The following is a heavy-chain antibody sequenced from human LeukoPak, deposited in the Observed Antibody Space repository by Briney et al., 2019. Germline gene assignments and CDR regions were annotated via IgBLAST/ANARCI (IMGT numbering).Heavy chain of an antibody. CDR3: ARYGSGSYSDDHFQH. J-gene: IGHJ1*01. CDR2: IYYSGST. Sequence: SETLSLTCTVSGGSISSSSYYWNWIRQPPGKGLEWIGFIYYSGSTKYNPSLKSRVTISVDTSKNQFSLKLTSVTAADTAVYYCARYGSGSYSDDHFQHWGQGTLVTVSS. V-gene: IGHV4-61*05. CDR1: GGSISSSSYY. D-gene: IGHD3-10*01.